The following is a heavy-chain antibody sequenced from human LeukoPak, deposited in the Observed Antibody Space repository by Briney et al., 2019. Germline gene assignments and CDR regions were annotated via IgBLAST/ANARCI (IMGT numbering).Heavy chain of an antibody. CDR1: GGTFSSYA. CDR3: AQDYGGTNWFDP. J-gene: IGHJ5*02. D-gene: IGHD4-23*01. Sequence: SVKVSCKASGGTFSSYAISWVRQAPGRGLEWMGGIIPIFGTANYAQKFQGRVTITADESTSTAYMELSSLRSEDTAVYYCAQDYGGTNWFDPWGQGTLVTVSS. V-gene: IGHV1-69*13. CDR2: IIPIFGTA.